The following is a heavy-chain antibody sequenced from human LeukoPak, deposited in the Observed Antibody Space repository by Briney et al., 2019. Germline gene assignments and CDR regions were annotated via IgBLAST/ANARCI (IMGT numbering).Heavy chain of an antibody. CDR1: GGSFRGYF. V-gene: IGHV4-34*01. Sequence: SETLSLTCAVYGGSFRGYFWGWVRQTPGEGLEWLGEITHNGGTNYMPSLSGRVSVFQDVSKNQFSLKLSSVTAADTGVYYCARGNSGSHWGDHYFYMDVWGKGTTVIVSS. CDR2: ITHNGGT. J-gene: IGHJ6*03. CDR3: ARGNSGSHWGDHYFYMDV. D-gene: IGHD1-26*01.